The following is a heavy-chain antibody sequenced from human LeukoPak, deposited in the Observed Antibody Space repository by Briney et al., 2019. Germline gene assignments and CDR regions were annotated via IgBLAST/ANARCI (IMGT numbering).Heavy chain of an antibody. CDR3: ARGGRWELPRPYAFDI. CDR2: ISTYNGHT. J-gene: IGHJ3*02. Sequence: ASVKVSCKASGYTFTSYGISWVRQAPGQGLEWMGWISTYNGHTNYAQKLQGRVTMTTDTSTSTAYMELRNLRSDDTAVYYCARGGRWELPRPYAFDIWGQGTMVTVSS. CDR1: GYTFTSYG. V-gene: IGHV1-18*01. D-gene: IGHD1-26*01.